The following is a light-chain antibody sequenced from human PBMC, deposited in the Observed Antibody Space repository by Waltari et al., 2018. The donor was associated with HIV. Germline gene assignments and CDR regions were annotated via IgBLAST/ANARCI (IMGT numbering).Light chain of an antibody. CDR1: QSVTSNY. CDR2: GAS. CDR3: QQYGTSQWT. Sequence: EIVLTQSTGTLTLSPGERAARSCRASQSVTSNYLAWYQQKPGRAPRLLISGASNRASGIPDRFSGSGAGTDFTLTISRLEPEDFAVYYCQQYGTSQWTFGRGTKVEI. J-gene: IGKJ1*01. V-gene: IGKV3-20*01.